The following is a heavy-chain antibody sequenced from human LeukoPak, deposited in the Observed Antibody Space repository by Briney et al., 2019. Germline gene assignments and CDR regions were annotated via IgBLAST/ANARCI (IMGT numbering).Heavy chain of an antibody. Sequence: GGSLRLSCAASGFTFSSYSMNWVRQAPGKGLEWVSSISSSSSYIYYADSVKGRFTISRDNAENSLYLQMNTLRAADTAVYYCARSVWWLPTDFDYWGQGTLVTVSS. D-gene: IGHD5-12*01. J-gene: IGHJ4*02. CDR3: ARSVWWLPTDFDY. V-gene: IGHV3-21*01. CDR1: GFTFSSYS. CDR2: ISSSSSYI.